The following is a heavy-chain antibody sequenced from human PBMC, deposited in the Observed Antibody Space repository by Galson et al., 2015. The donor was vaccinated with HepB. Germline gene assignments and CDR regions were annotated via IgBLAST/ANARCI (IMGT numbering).Heavy chain of an antibody. J-gene: IGHJ5*02. CDR1: GFTFSSYA. CDR3: ARLVGATAP. V-gene: IGHV3-64*01. Sequence: SLRLSCAASGFTFSSYAMHWVRQAPGKGLEYVSAISSNGGSTYYANSVKGRFTISRDNSKNTLYLQMGSLRAEDMAVYYCARLVGATAPWGQGTLVTVSS. D-gene: IGHD1-26*01. CDR2: ISSNGGST.